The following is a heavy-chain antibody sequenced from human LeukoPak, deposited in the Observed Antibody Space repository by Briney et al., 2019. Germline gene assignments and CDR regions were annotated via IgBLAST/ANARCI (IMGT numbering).Heavy chain of an antibody. CDR3: ARGTVTLDYYYGMDV. Sequence: SETLSLTCTVSGGSFSGYYWSWIRQPPGKGLEWIGEINHSGSTNYNPSLKSRVTISVDTSKNQFSLKLSSVTAADTAVYYCARGTVTLDYYYGMDVWGQGTTVTVSS. V-gene: IGHV4-34*01. D-gene: IGHD4-17*01. CDR1: GGSFSGYY. CDR2: INHSGST. J-gene: IGHJ6*02.